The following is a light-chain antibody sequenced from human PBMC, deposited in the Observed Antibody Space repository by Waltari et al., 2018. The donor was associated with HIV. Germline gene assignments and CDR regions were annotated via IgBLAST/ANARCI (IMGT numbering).Light chain of an antibody. Sequence: DILMTQSPSSLSVTPGEPASISCRPSQSLLHSNGYTYLDWYLQRPRQSPQLLIYLGSNRASGVPDRFSGSGSDTDVTLKISSVEPEDVGIYYCMQALQSPPTFGQGTKLEIK. CDR1: QSLLHSNGYTY. CDR3: MQALQSPPT. J-gene: IGKJ2*01. V-gene: IGKV2-28*01. CDR2: LGS.